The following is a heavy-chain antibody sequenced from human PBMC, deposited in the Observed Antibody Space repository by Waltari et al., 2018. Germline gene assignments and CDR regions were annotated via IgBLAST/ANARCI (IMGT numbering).Heavy chain of an antibody. J-gene: IGHJ6*02. D-gene: IGHD3-3*01. Sequence: EVQLVESGGGLIQPGGSLRLSCAASGFTVSSNYMSWVRQAPGKGLEWVSVIYSGGSKYDADSVKGRFTIARDNSKNTLYLQMNSLRAEDTAVYYCARDRGDYDLWSGPYGMDVWGQGTTVTVSS. V-gene: IGHV3-53*01. CDR2: IYSGGSK. CDR1: GFTVSSNY. CDR3: ARDRGDYDLWSGPYGMDV.